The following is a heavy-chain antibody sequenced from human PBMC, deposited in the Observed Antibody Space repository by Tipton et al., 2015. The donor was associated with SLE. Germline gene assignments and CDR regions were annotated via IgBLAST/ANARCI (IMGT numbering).Heavy chain of an antibody. CDR3: ARDDLTVGAFDI. CDR2: IYTSGSS. CDR1: GGSISSASYF. J-gene: IGHJ3*02. Sequence: TLSLTCTVSGGSISSASYFWNWIRQPAGKGLEWIGTIYTSGSSNYNPSLKSRVTISVDTSKNQFSLKLSSVTAADTAVYYCARDDLTVGAFDIWGQGTMVTVSS. D-gene: IGHD4-11*01. V-gene: IGHV4-61*02.